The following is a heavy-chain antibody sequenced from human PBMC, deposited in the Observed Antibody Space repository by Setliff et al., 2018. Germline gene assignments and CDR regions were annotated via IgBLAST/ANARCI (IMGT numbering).Heavy chain of an antibody. CDR3: ARSPPNRGVGQGHYMDV. CDR2: ISPYNGNT. CDR1: GFRFTSFG. V-gene: IGHV1-18*04. J-gene: IGHJ6*03. Sequence: ASVKVSCKTSGFRFTSFGFSWVRQAPGQGLEWMGWISPYNGNTNYAQKFQGRVTMTIDTSTSTAYVEVRSLTSDDTAVYYCARSPPNRGVGQGHYMDVWGIGTTVTVSS. D-gene: IGHD1-26*01.